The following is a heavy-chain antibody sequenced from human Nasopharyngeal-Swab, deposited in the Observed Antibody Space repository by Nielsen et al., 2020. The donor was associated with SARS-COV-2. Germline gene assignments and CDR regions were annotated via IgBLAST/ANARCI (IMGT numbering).Heavy chain of an antibody. J-gene: IGHJ4*02. CDR1: GYSFRSYG. CDR2: FSVYNADR. Sequence: ASVKVSCKASGYSFRSYGINWVRQAPGQGLVWLGWFSVYNADRNYAEKFQGRVSMTTDTSTTTAYMELRSLRSDDTAMYYCARDVEEWLVVPSLSFDYWGQGTLVTVSS. V-gene: IGHV1-18*01. CDR3: ARDVEEWLVVPSLSFDY. D-gene: IGHD5-18*01.